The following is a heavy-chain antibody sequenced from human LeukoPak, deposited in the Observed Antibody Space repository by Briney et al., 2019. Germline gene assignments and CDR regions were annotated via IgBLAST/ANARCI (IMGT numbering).Heavy chain of an antibody. CDR2: INHSGST. CDR1: GGSFSGYY. CDR3: ARRSDCGGDCYSNWFDP. Sequence: PSETLSLTCAVYGGSFSGYYWSWIRQPLGKGLEWIGEINHSGSTNYNPSLKSRVTISVDTSKNQFSLKLSSVTAADTAVYYCARRSDCGGDCYSNWFDPWGQGTLVTVSS. V-gene: IGHV4-34*01. D-gene: IGHD2-21*02. J-gene: IGHJ5*02.